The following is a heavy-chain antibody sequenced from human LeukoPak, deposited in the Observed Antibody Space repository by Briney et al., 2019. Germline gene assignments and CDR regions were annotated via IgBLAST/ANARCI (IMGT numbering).Heavy chain of an antibody. J-gene: IGHJ4*02. CDR1: GGSISSYY. Sequence: PSETLSLTCTVSGGSISSYYWSWIRQPPGKGLEWIGYIYYSGSTNYNPFLKSRVTISVDTSKNQFSLKLSSVTAADTAVYYCARHAFDWLPSVDYWGQGTLVTVSS. CDR2: IYYSGST. V-gene: IGHV4-59*01. D-gene: IGHD3-9*01. CDR3: ARHAFDWLPSVDY.